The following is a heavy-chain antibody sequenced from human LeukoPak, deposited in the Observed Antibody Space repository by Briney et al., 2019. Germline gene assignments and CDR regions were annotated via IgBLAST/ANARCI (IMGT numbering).Heavy chain of an antibody. J-gene: IGHJ6*02. CDR1: GGSISSYY. CDR2: IYYSGST. D-gene: IGHD6-25*01. CDR3: ARGVAAVAYYYYGMDV. V-gene: IGHV4-59*01. Sequence: SGTLSLTCTVSGGSISSYYWSWIRQPPGKGLEWIGYIYYSGSTNYNPSLKSRVTISVDTSKNQFSLKLSSVTAADTAVYYCARGVAAVAYYYYGMDVWGQGTTVTVSS.